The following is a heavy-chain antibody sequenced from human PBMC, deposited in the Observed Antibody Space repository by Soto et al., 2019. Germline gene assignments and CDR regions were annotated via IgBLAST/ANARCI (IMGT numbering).Heavy chain of an antibody. D-gene: IGHD6-19*01. CDR3: AKDVKSRSVAGAGWYYGMDV. CDR2: ISYDGSNK. CDR1: GVTFSSYG. V-gene: IGHV3-30*18. J-gene: IGHJ6*02. Sequence: RLSCSASGVTFSSYGMHWVRQAPGKVLEWVAVISYDGSNKYYADSVKGRFTISRDNSKNTLYLQMNSLRAEDTAVYYCAKDVKSRSVAGAGWYYGMDVWGQGTTVTVSS.